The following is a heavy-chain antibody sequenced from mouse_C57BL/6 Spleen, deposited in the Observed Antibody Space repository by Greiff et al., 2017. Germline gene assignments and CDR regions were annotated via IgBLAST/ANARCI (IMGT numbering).Heavy chain of an antibody. CDR1: GYTFTSYW. CDR3: SRFGDQGYYYAMDY. J-gene: IGHJ4*01. V-gene: IGHV1-64*01. CDR2: IHPNSGST. Sequence: QVQLQQPGAELVKPGASVKLSCKASGYTFTSYWMHWVKQRPGQGLEWIGMIHPNSGSTNYNEKFKSKATLTVDKSSSTAYMQLSSLTSEDSAVYYCSRFGDQGYYYAMDYWGQGTSVTVSS. D-gene: IGHD2-13*01.